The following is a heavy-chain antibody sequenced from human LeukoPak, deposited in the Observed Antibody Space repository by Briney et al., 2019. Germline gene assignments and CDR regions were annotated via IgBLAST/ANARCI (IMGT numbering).Heavy chain of an antibody. CDR1: EFTFSNHW. CDR2: INSDGSST. Sequence: GGSLKLSCADSEFTFSNHWMHWVRHVPGKGLVWVSRINSDGSSTSYADSVKGRFTISRDNAKSTLYLQMNSLRAEDTAVYYCAREKSAWDAPDAFDLWGQGTMVTVSS. J-gene: IGHJ3*01. CDR3: AREKSAWDAPDAFDL. V-gene: IGHV3-74*01. D-gene: IGHD1-26*01.